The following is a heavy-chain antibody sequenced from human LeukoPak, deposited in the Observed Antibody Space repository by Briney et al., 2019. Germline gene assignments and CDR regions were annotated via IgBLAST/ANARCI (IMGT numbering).Heavy chain of an antibody. V-gene: IGHV3-23*01. CDR1: GFTFRSYA. D-gene: IGHD1-26*01. CDR3: AKGVGATTRGPHGYFDY. CDR2: ISGSGGST. Sequence: GGSLRLSCAASGFTFRSYAMSWVRQAPGKGLDWVSAISGSGGSTYYDDSVKGQFTISRDNSKNTLYLQMNSLRAEDTAVYYCAKGVGATTRGPHGYFDYWGQGTLVTVSS. J-gene: IGHJ4*02.